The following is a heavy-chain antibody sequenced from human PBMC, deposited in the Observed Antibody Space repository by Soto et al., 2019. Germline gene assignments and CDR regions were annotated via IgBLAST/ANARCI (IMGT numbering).Heavy chain of an antibody. Sequence: VKVSCKDTGGLFSSYAVSWVRQAPGQGLEWMGGIIPVFDTVYYAQKFQGRVTITADESTNKAYMELSSLRSEDTAMYYCARGGSGYVWFTEFRGKGTLVTVSS. V-gene: IGHV1-69*13. CDR3: ARGGSGYVWFTEF. D-gene: IGHD3-22*01. CDR1: GGLFSSYA. CDR2: IIPVFDTV. J-gene: IGHJ4*02.